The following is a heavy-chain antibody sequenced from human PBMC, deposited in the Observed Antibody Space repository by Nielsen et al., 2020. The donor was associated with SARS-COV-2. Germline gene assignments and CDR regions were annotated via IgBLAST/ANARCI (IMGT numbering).Heavy chain of an antibody. Sequence: GESLKISCAASGFTFSSYWMSWVRQAPGKGLEWVANIKQDGSEKYYVDSVKGRFTISRDNAKNSLYLQMNSLRAEDTAVYYCARDRDLNWFDPWGQGTLVTVSS. CDR3: ARDRDLNWFDP. D-gene: IGHD3-10*01. CDR2: IKQDGSEK. V-gene: IGHV3-7*03. CDR1: GFTFSSYW. J-gene: IGHJ5*02.